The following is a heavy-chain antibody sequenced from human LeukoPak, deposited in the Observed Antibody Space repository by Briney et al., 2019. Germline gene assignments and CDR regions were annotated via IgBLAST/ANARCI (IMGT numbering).Heavy chain of an antibody. V-gene: IGHV4-59*01. J-gene: IGHJ4*02. Sequence: SETLSLTCTVSGGSISSYYWSWIRQPSGKGLEWIGYIYYSGSTNYNPSLKSRVTISVDTSKNQFSLKLSSVTAADTAAYYCARVHDGYNYVFDYWGQGTLVTVSS. CDR3: ARVHDGYNYVFDY. D-gene: IGHD5-24*01. CDR1: GGSISSYY. CDR2: IYYSGST.